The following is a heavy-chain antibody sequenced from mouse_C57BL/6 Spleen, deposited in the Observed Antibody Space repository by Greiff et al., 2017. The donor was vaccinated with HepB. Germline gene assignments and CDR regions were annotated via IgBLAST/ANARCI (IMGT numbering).Heavy chain of an antibody. D-gene: IGHD1-2*01. J-gene: IGHJ2*01. V-gene: IGHV1-26*01. CDR1: GYTFTDYY. CDR3: ARGTWAIVTAYYFDY. Sequence: EVQLQQSGPELVKPGASVKISCKASGYTFTDYYMNWVKQSHGKSLEWIGDINPNNGGTSYNQKFKGKATLTVDKSSSTAYMELRSLTSEDSAVYYCARGTWAIVTAYYFDYWGQGTTLTVSS. CDR2: INPNNGGT.